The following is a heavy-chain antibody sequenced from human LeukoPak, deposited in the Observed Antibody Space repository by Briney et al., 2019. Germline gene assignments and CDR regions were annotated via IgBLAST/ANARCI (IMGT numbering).Heavy chain of an antibody. CDR2: IYYTGST. J-gene: IGHJ4*02. V-gene: IGHV4-59*08. CDR1: GGSLSSYY. CDR3: ARLKVGSGGYYFNDF. Sequence: SETLSLTCTVSGGSLSSYYWSWIRQPPGKGLEWIGYIYYTGSTNYNPSLKSRVTISLDTSKNQFSLSLSSVTAADTAVYYCARLKVGSGGYYFNDFWGQGTLVTVSS. D-gene: IGHD1-26*01.